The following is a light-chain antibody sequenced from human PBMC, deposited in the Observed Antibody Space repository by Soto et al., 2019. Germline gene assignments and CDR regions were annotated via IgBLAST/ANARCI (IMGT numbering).Light chain of an antibody. CDR2: QAS. V-gene: IGKV1-5*03. J-gene: IGKJ5*01. CDR1: QSFSRW. CDR3: QHYNSYSEA. Sequence: DIQMTQSPSALSASVGDRVTISCRASQSFSRWLAWYQQKPGKAPKLLISQASVLQSGVPSRFSGSGSGTDFTLTISCLQSEDFATYYCQHYNSYSEAFGQGTRLEIK.